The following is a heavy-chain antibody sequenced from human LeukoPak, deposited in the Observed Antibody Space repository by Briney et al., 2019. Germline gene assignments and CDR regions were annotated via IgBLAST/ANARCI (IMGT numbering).Heavy chain of an antibody. CDR2: MNPNSGNT. CDR3: ARDDWGITRVRFYYYYGMDV. J-gene: IGHJ6*02. D-gene: IGHD1-20*01. V-gene: IGHV1-8*01. CDR1: GYTFTSYD. Sequence: ASVKVSCKASGYTFTSYDINWVRQAPGQGLEWMGWMNPNSGNTGYAQKFQGRVTMTRNTSISTAYMELSSLRSEDTAVYYCARDDWGITRVRFYYYYGMDVWGQGTTVTVSS.